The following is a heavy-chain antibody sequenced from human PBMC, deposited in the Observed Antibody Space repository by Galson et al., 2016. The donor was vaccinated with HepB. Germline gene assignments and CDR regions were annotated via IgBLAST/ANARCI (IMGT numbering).Heavy chain of an antibody. CDR1: EFTFSDPA. CDR3: TDGGGIAAAARGLNH. Sequence: SLRLSCAASEFTFSDPALSWFRQAPGKGLEWVGFISSNAYGGTTEFAASVKDRFTISRDDSKSIAYLQMNSLKIEDTAVYYCTDGGGIAAAARGLNHWGQGTLVTVSS. V-gene: IGHV3-49*03. CDR2: ISSNAYGGTT. D-gene: IGHD6-13*01. J-gene: IGHJ5*02.